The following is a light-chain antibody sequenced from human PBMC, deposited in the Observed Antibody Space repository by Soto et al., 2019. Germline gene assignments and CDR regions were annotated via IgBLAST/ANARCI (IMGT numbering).Light chain of an antibody. CDR3: RQQRNSSPIT. CDR2: DAS. CDR1: QRVSSSY. J-gene: IGKJ5*01. Sequence: PSAGTLSLSPGDRATLSCRASQRVSSSYLAWYQQKPGQAPRLLIYDASNRATGIPARFSGSGCGTDFTLTISSRLHSEYAIHYYRQQRNSSPITFGQGTLLEIK. V-gene: IGKV3D-20*02.